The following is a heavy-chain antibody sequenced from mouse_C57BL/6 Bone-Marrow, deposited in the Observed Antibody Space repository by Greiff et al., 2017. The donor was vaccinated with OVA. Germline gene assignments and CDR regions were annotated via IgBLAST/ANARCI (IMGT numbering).Heavy chain of an antibody. D-gene: IGHD1-1*01. Sequence: VQLQQSVAELVRPGASVKLSCTASGFNIKNTYMHWVKRMPEQGLAWIGRIDPANGNTKYAPKFQGKATITADTSSDTAYLQLSSLTSEDTAIYYCASPHDGSSPWYFDVWGTGTTVTVSS. J-gene: IGHJ1*03. CDR3: ASPHDGSSPWYFDV. V-gene: IGHV14-3*01. CDR1: GFNIKNTY. CDR2: IDPANGNT.